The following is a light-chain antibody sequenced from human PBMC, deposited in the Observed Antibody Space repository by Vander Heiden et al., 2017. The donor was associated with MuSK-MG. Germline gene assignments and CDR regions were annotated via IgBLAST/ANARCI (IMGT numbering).Light chain of an antibody. Sequence: QSALTQPRSVSGSPGQSVTISCTGTSTDVGGYNYVSWYQQHPGKAPKVMIYDVSKRPSGVPDRFSGSKSGITASLTISGLQAEDEADYYCCSYAGTYSRLVFGGGTKLTVL. J-gene: IGLJ2*01. CDR1: STDVGGYNY. CDR3: CSYAGTYSRLV. V-gene: IGLV2-11*01. CDR2: DVS.